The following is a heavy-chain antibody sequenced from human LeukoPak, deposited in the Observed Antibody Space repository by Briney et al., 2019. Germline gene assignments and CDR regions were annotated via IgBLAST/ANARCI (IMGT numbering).Heavy chain of an antibody. CDR2: ISSSISYI. CDR3: ARDPHYDFWSGYYSTWPLGY. V-gene: IGHV3-21*01. Sequence: PGGSLRLSCAASGFTFSSYSINWVRQAPGKGLEWVSSISSSISYIYYADSVKGRFTISRDNAKNSLYLQMNSLRAEDTAVYYCARDPHYDFWSGYYSTWPLGYWGQGTLVTVSS. CDR1: GFTFSSYS. J-gene: IGHJ4*02. D-gene: IGHD3-3*01.